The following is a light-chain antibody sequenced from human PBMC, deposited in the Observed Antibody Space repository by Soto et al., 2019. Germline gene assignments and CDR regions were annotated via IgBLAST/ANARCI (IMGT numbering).Light chain of an antibody. J-gene: IGKJ1*01. CDR1: QSVSSY. CDR2: GAS. Sequence: EIVLTQSPAPLSLSPGERATLSCRASQSVSSYLAWYQQKPGQAPRLLIYGASSRATGIPARFSGSGFGTDFTLTISSLEPEDFAVYYCQQRSKWRTFGQGTKVDIK. CDR3: QQRSKWRT. V-gene: IGKV3-11*01.